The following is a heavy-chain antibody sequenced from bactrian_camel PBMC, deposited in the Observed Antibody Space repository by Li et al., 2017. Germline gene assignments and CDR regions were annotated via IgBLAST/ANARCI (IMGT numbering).Heavy chain of an antibody. CDR3: ANSRERYSDYVHVY. CDR2: INSGGGST. D-gene: IGHD4*01. V-gene: IGHV3S31*01. Sequence: VQLVESGGGLVQPGGSLRLSCAASGFTFSSYAMFWVRQAPGKGLEWVSAINSGGGSTYYADSVEGRFTISRDNAKNTLYLHLNSLKTEDTAMYYCANSRERYSDYVHVYWGQGTQVTVS. J-gene: IGHJ4*01. CDR1: GFTFSSYA.